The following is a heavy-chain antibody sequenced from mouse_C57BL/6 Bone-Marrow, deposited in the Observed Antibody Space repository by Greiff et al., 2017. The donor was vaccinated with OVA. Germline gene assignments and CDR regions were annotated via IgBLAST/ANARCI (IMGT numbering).Heavy chain of an antibody. CDR3: ARYNWPYFDY. CDR1: GFTFTDYY. CDR2: IRNKANGYTT. J-gene: IGHJ2*01. Sequence: EVKLVESGGGLVQPGGSLSLSCAASGFTFTDYYMSWVRQPPGKALEWLGFIRNKANGYTTEYSASVKGRFTISRDNSQSILYLQMNALRAEDSATYYCARYNWPYFDYWGQGTTLTVSS. D-gene: IGHD4-1*01. V-gene: IGHV7-3*01.